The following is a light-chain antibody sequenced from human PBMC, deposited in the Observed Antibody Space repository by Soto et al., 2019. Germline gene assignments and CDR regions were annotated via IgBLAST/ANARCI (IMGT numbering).Light chain of an antibody. CDR2: STD. V-gene: IGLV7-43*01. CDR1: TGAVTSAYY. CDR3: LLYYGAAVV. J-gene: IGLJ2*01. Sequence: QALVTQEPSLTVSPGGTVTLTCASSTGAVTSAYYPNWFQQKPGQAPRALIYSTDSKHSWTPARFSGSLLGGKAALTLSGVQPEDEADYYCLLYYGAAVVFGGGTKVTVL.